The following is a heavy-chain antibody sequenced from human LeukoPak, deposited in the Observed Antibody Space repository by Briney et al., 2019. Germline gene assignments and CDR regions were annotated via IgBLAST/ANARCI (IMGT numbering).Heavy chain of an antibody. Sequence: SVTVSCKASGGTFSSYAISWVRQAPGQGLEWMGGIIPIFGTANYAQKFQGRVTITTDESTSTAYMELSSLRSEDTAVYYCARDGTEGIVGATDDAFDIWGQGTMVTVSS. CDR3: ARDGTEGIVGATDDAFDI. CDR2: IIPIFGTA. V-gene: IGHV1-69*05. CDR1: GGTFSSYA. J-gene: IGHJ3*02. D-gene: IGHD1-26*01.